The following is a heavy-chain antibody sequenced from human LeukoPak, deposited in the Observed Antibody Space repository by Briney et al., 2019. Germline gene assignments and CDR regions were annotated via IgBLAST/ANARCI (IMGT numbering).Heavy chain of an antibody. CDR1: GFTLSSYW. V-gene: IGHV3-7*01. CDR2: IKQDGSEK. J-gene: IGHJ4*02. Sequence: GGSLRLSCAASGFTLSSYWMSWVRQAPGKGLEWVANIKQDGSEKYYVDSVKGRFTISRDNAKNSLYLQMNSLRAEDTAVYYCARDSRRDGYNGAYWGQGTLVTVSS. CDR3: ARDSRRDGYNGAY. D-gene: IGHD5-24*01.